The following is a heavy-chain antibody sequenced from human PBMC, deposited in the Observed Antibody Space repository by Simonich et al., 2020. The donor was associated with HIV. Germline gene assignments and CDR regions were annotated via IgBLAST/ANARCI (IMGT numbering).Heavy chain of an antibody. J-gene: IGHJ4*02. CDR3: ASGGSISSVWADDY. Sequence: QVQLVESGGGVVQPGRSLRLSCAASGFTFSSYAMHWVRQAPGKGLEWVAVISYDGSNKYYADSAKGRLTISRDNSKNTLYLQMNSLRAEDTAVYYCASGGSISSVWADDYWGQGTLVTVSS. CDR2: ISYDGSNK. V-gene: IGHV3-30*07. CDR1: GFTFSSYA. D-gene: IGHD3-16*01.